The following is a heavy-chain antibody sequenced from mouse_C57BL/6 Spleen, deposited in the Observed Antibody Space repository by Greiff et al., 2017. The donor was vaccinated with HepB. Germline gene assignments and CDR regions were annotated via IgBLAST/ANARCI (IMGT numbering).Heavy chain of an antibody. V-gene: IGHV1-55*01. CDR3: ARWGGYYFDY. CDR2: IYPGSGST. J-gene: IGHJ2*01. Sequence: QVQLQQPGAELVKPGASVKMSCKASGYTFNSYWITWVKQRPGQGLEWIGDIYPGSGSTNYNEKFKSKATLTVDTSSSTAYKQLSSLTSEDSAVYYCARWGGYYFDYWGQGTTLTVSS. CDR1: GYTFNSYW.